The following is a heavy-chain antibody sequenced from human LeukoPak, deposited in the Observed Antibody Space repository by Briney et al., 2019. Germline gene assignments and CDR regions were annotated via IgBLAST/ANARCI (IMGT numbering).Heavy chain of an antibody. CDR1: GGSISSSNW. D-gene: IGHD3-10*01. Sequence: SGTLSLTCAVSGGSISSSNWWSWVRQPPGKGLEWIGEIYHSGSTNYNPSLKSRVTMSVDKSKNQFSLKLSSVTAADTAVYYCARELNSARGFDYWGQGTLVTVSS. CDR3: ARELNSARGFDY. J-gene: IGHJ4*02. CDR2: IYHSGST. V-gene: IGHV4-4*02.